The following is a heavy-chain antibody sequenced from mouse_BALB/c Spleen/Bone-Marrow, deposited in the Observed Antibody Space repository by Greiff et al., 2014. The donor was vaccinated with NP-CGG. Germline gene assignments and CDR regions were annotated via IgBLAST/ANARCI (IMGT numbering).Heavy chain of an antibody. CDR2: IDPANGNT. J-gene: IGHJ3*01. V-gene: IGHV14-3*02. CDR3: ASYYYGSSSFAY. CDR1: GFNIKDTY. Sequence: EVKLVESGAELVKPGASVKLSCTASGFNIKDTYMHWVKQRPEQGLEWIGRIDPANGNTKYDPKFQGKATITVDTSSNTAYLQLSSLTSEDTAVYYCASYYYGSSSFAYWGQGTLVTVSA. D-gene: IGHD1-1*01.